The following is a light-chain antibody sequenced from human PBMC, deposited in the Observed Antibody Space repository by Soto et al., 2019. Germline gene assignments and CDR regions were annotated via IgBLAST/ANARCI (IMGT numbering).Light chain of an antibody. CDR2: CAP. V-gene: IGKV4-1*01. Sequence: DIVMTQSPDSLAVSLGERATVNCKSGQSVLYSSDNRNYLALYQQKPGQSPKLRISCAPTRESGVPDRFSGSGSGTDFTLTISSLQAEDVAVYFCQQYYTNPRTFGQGTKVEIK. J-gene: IGKJ1*01. CDR3: QQYYTNPRT. CDR1: QSVLYSSDNRNY.